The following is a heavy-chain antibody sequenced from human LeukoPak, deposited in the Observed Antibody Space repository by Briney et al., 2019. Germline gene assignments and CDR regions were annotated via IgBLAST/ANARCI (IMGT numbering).Heavy chain of an antibody. D-gene: IGHD2-2*01. J-gene: IGHJ4*02. Sequence: PGGSLRLSCAASEFTFSSYGMHWVRQAPGKGLEWVAFIRYDGSNKYYADSVKGRFTISRDNSKNTLYLQMNSLRAEDTAVYYCAILNYCSSTSCYPAGFDYWGQGTLVTVSS. CDR3: AILNYCSSTSCYPAGFDY. CDR2: IRYDGSNK. V-gene: IGHV3-30*02. CDR1: EFTFSSYG.